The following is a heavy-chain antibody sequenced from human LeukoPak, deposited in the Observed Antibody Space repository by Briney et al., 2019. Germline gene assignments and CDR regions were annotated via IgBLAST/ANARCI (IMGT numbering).Heavy chain of an antibody. CDR2: INHSGST. J-gene: IGHJ6*03. Sequence: KSSETLSLTCAVYDGSFSGYYWNWIRQPPGKGLEWIGEINHSGSTNYNPSLKSRDTISVDTSKNQFSLKLSSVTAADTAVYYCAGDPGPSYSNYEGEPDYYYYMDGRGKGTTVNGSS. V-gene: IGHV4-34*01. CDR1: DGSFSGYY. D-gene: IGHD4-11*01. CDR3: AGDPGPSYSNYEGEPDYYYYMDG.